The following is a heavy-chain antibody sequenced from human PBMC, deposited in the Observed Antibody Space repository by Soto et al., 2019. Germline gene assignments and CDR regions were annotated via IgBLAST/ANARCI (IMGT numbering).Heavy chain of an antibody. V-gene: IGHV3-21*01. D-gene: IGHD5-18*01. Sequence: EVQLVESGGGLVKPGGSLRLSCAASGFTFSSYSMSWVRQAPGKGLEWVSYISSTSSYIYYADSVKGRFTISRDNAKNSLYLQMNSLRAEDTAVYYCARSGYSYGRNWFDPWGQGTLVTVSS. J-gene: IGHJ5*02. CDR2: ISSTSSYI. CDR1: GFTFSSYS. CDR3: ARSGYSYGRNWFDP.